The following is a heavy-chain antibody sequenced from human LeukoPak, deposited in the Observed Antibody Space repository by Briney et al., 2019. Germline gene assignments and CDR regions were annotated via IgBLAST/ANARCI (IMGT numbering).Heavy chain of an antibody. CDR3: ARDQVDAAFDP. V-gene: IGHV1-18*04. J-gene: IGHJ5*02. CDR2: ISTFNGNT. Sequence: ASVKVSCKASGYTFTSYGISWVRQAPGQGLEWTGWISTFNGNTNYAQKLQGRVTMTTDTSTSTAYMELRSLRSDDTAVYYCARDQVDAAFDPWGQGTLVTVSS. CDR1: GYTFTSYG. D-gene: IGHD5-12*01.